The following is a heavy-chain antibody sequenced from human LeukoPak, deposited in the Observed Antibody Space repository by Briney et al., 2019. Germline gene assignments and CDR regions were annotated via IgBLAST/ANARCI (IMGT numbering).Heavy chain of an antibody. Sequence: SETLSLTCTVSGGSISSSSYYWGWIRQPPGKGLEWIGSIYYRGCAYYNPSLKSRVSISVDTTKNQVSLKLSSVTAADAAVYYCARVGRVLNPGDILTGYYYYYYYMDVWGKGTTVTVSS. V-gene: IGHV4-39*01. CDR1: GGSISSSSYY. CDR3: ARVGRVLNPGDILTGYYYYYYYMDV. J-gene: IGHJ6*03. CDR2: IYYRGCA. D-gene: IGHD3-9*01.